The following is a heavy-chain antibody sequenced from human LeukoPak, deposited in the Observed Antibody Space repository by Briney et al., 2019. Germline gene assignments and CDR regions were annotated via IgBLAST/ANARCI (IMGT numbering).Heavy chain of an antibody. Sequence: GGSLRLSCAASGFTFSSSVMGWVRQTPGKGLDWVSAISNSGGSINYADSVKGRFTISRDNSKNTLYLQMNGLRAEDTAIYYCAKGGYCSSTGCIFDYWGQGPLVTVSS. CDR3: AKGGYCSSTGCIFDY. D-gene: IGHD2-2*01. J-gene: IGHJ4*02. CDR1: GFTFSSSV. V-gene: IGHV3-23*01. CDR2: ISNSGGSI.